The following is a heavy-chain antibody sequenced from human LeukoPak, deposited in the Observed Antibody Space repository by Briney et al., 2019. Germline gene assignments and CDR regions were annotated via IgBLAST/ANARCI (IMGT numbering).Heavy chain of an antibody. CDR2: IIPILGIA. CDR1: GGTFSSYA. CDR3: ARDHPRYSSSWFPFDP. Sequence: GASVKVSCKASGGTFSSYAISWVRQAPGQGLEWMGRIIPILGIANYAQKFQGRVTITADKSTSTAYMELSSLRSEDTAVYYCARDHPRYSSSWFPFDPWGQGTLVTASS. V-gene: IGHV1-69*04. D-gene: IGHD6-13*01. J-gene: IGHJ5*02.